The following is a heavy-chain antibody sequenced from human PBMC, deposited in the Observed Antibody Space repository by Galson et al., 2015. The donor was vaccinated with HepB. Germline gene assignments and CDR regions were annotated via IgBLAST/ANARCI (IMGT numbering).Heavy chain of an antibody. D-gene: IGHD2-2*01. V-gene: IGHV1-69*13. CDR3: ARSGSTSSDDAFDI. Sequence: SVKISCKASGGTFSSYAISWVRQAPGQGLEWMGGIIPIFGTANYAQKFQGRVTITADESTSTAYMELSSLRSEDTAVYYCARSGSTSSDDAFDIWGQGTMVTVSS. CDR1: GGTFSSYA. CDR2: IIPIFGTA. J-gene: IGHJ3*02.